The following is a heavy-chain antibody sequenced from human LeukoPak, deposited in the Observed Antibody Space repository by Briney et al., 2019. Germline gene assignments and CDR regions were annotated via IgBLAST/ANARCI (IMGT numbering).Heavy chain of an antibody. CDR2: IYTSGST. Sequence: PSQTLSLTCTVSGGSISSGSYYWSWIRQPAGKGLEWIGRIYTSGSTNYNPSLKSRVTISVDTSKNQFSLKLSSVTAADTAVYYCARQDIVVVPAAFDPWGQGTLVTVSS. V-gene: IGHV4-61*02. J-gene: IGHJ5*02. CDR3: ARQDIVVVPAAFDP. D-gene: IGHD2-2*01. CDR1: GGSISSGSYY.